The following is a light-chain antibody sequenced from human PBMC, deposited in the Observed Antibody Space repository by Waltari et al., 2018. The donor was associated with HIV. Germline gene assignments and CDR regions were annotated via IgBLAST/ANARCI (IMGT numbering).Light chain of an antibody. Sequence: QSFLTQLPSVSASPGTKFYLPISAISSTHSINYLSCYQQLTGTAPKLLIYDDNERPSGIPDRFSGSKSGTSATLGITGLQTGDEADYYCGTWDSSLSAVVFGTVTKVTVL. CDR3: GTWDSSLSAVV. V-gene: IGLV1-51*01. J-gene: IGLJ1*01. CDR2: DDN. CDR1: SSTHSINY.